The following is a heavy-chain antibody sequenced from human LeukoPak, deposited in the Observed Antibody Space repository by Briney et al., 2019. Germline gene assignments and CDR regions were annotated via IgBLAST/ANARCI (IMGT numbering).Heavy chain of an antibody. CDR1: GYTFTSYD. CDR3: ARAPTVAYYYYYGMDV. V-gene: IGHV1-8*01. Sequence: GASVKVSCKASGYTFTSYDINWVRQATGQGLEWMGWMNPNSGNTGYAQKFQGRVTMTRNTSISTAYMELSSLRSEDTAVYYCARAPTVAYYYYYGMDVWGQGTRSPSP. J-gene: IGHJ6*02. D-gene: IGHD4-23*01. CDR2: MNPNSGNT.